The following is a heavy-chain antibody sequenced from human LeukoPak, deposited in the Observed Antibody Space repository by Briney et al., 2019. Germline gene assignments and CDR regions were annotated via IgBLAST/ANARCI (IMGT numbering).Heavy chain of an antibody. CDR2: IYTSGST. Sequence: SETLSLTCTVSGGSISSYYWSWIRQPAGKGLEWIGRIYTSGSTNYNPSLKSRATMSVDTSKNQFSLKLSSVTAADTAVYYCARSETDFTPTPYYFDYWGQGTLVTVSS. CDR3: ARSETDFTPTPYYFDY. J-gene: IGHJ4*02. CDR1: GGSISSYY. V-gene: IGHV4-4*07. D-gene: IGHD3/OR15-3a*01.